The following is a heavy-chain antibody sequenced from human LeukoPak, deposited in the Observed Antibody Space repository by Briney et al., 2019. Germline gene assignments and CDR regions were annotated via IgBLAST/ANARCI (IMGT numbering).Heavy chain of an antibody. J-gene: IGHJ4*02. CDR2: IYTSGST. CDR1: GGSISSGSYY. Sequence: SETLSLTCTVSGGSISSGSYYWSWIQQPAGKGLEWIGRIYTSGSTNYNPSLKSRVTISVDTSENQFSLKLSSVTAADTAVYYCAREGRDQDDILTGYYDYWGQGTLVTVSS. V-gene: IGHV4-61*02. CDR3: AREGRDQDDILTGYYDY. D-gene: IGHD3-9*01.